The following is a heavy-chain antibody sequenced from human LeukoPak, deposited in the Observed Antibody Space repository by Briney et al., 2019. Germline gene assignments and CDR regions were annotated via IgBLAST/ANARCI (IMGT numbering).Heavy chain of an antibody. D-gene: IGHD3-3*01. V-gene: IGHV3-23*01. CDR3: AKGVFGVNRAFDY. J-gene: IGHJ4*02. CDR1: GFTFNTCA. Sequence: PGGSLRLSCEASGFTFNTCAMSWVRQASGKGLEWVSAISESGSGTYYADSVKGRFTISRDNSKNTLYLQVNSLRVDDTALYYCAKGVFGVNRAFDYWGQGTLVTVSS. CDR2: ISESGSGT.